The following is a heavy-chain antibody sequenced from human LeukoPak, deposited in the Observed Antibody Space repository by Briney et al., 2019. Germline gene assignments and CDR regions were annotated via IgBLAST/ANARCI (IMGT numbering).Heavy chain of an antibody. CDR3: AKGGLRFLEWLPTDY. D-gene: IGHD3-3*01. Sequence: GGSLRLSCAASGFTFSSYAMTWVRQAPGKGLEWVSTISDSGARTNYADSAKGRFTISRDNSKNTLYLQMNSLRAEDTAVYYCAKGGLRFLEWLPTDYWGQGTLVTVSS. CDR1: GFTFSSYA. J-gene: IGHJ4*02. V-gene: IGHV3-23*01. CDR2: ISDSGART.